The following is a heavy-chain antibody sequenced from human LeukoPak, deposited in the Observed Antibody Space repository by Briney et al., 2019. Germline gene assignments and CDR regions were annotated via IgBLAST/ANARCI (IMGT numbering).Heavy chain of an antibody. Sequence: SETLSLTCTVSGGSISSYYWSWIRPPPGKGLEWIGYIYYSGSTNYNPSLKSRVTISVDTSKNQFSLKLSSVTAADTAVYYCARRDYYDSSGYLFDYWGQGTLVTVSS. CDR2: IYYSGST. CDR1: GGSISSYY. D-gene: IGHD3-22*01. V-gene: IGHV4-59*08. CDR3: ARRDYYDSSGYLFDY. J-gene: IGHJ4*02.